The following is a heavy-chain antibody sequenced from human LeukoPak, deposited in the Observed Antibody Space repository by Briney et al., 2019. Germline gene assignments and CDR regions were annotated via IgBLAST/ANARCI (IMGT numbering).Heavy chain of an antibody. J-gene: IGHJ4*02. CDR3: ARCYCSGGSCWIDY. CDR2: ISAYNGNT. Sequence: ASVKVSCKASGYTFTSYGIGWVRQAPGQGLEWMGWISAYNGNTNYAQKPQGRVTMTTDTSTSTAYMELRSLRSDDTAVYYCARCYCSGGSCWIDYWGQGTLVTVSS. V-gene: IGHV1-18*01. CDR1: GYTFTSYG. D-gene: IGHD2-15*01.